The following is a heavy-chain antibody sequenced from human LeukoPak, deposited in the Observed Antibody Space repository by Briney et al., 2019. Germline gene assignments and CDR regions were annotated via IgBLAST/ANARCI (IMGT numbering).Heavy chain of an antibody. J-gene: IGHJ6*02. D-gene: IGHD6-13*01. CDR2: ISYDGSNK. CDR3: AKRLYSSSWYGDYYYGMDV. Sequence: GGSLRLSCAASGFTFSSYGMHWVRQAPGKGLEWVAVISYDGSNKYYADSVKGRFTISRDNSKNTLYLQMNSLRAEDTAVYYCAKRLYSSSWYGDYYYGMDVWGQGTTVTVSS. V-gene: IGHV3-30*18. CDR1: GFTFSSYG.